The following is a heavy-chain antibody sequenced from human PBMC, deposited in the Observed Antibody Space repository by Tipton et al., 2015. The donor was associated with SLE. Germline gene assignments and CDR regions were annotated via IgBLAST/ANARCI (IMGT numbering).Heavy chain of an antibody. V-gene: IGHV4-38-2*02. CDR2: IYHTGTT. D-gene: IGHD2-15*01. J-gene: IGHJ4*02. CDR1: GFSLSSGSY. Sequence: TLSLTCAVSGFSLSSGSYWAWFRQPPGKGLEWIGTIYHTGTTYYNPSLNSRVTISVDTSKNQFSLKLSSVTAADTAVYYCARDRVGGGGHFDYWGQGTLVTVSS. CDR3: ARDRVGGGGHFDY.